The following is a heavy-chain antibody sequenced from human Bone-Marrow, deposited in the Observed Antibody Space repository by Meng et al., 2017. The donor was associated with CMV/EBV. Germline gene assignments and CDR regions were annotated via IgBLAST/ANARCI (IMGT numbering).Heavy chain of an antibody. D-gene: IGHD1-14*01. Sequence: SETLSLTCTVSGGSISSSSYYWGWIRQPPGKGLDWIGSIYYSGNTYYNPSLKSRVTISVDTSKNQFSLKVSSVTAADTAVYYCARVGVRLRFNWNHPFDYWGQGTLVTVSS. V-gene: IGHV4-39*07. CDR3: ARVGVRLRFNWNHPFDY. J-gene: IGHJ4*02. CDR2: IYYSGNT. CDR1: GGSISSSSYY.